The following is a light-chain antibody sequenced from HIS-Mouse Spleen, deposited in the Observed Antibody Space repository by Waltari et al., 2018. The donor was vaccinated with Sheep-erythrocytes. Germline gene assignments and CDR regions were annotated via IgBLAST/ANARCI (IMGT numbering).Light chain of an antibody. CDR1: QGISSY. Sequence: IQMTQSPSSLSASVGDRITIPCRASQGISSYLVWYQQKPGKAPKLLIYAASTLQSGVPSRFSGSGSGTDFTLTISCLQSEDFATYYCQQYYSYPYTFGQGTKLEIK. J-gene: IGKJ2*01. CDR3: QQYYSYPYT. V-gene: IGKV1-8*01. CDR2: AAS.